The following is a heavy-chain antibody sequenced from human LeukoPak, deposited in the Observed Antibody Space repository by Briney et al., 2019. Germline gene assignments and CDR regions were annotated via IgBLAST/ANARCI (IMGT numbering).Heavy chain of an antibody. J-gene: IGHJ4*02. V-gene: IGHV3-23*01. CDR1: GFTFSSYA. Sequence: GGSLRLSCAASGFTFSSYAMSWVRQAPGKGLEWVSAISGSGGSTYYADSVKGRFTISRDNSKNTLYLQMNSLGAEDTAVYYCAKAGLSEYYFDYWGQGTLVTVSS. CDR3: AKAGLSEYYFDY. CDR2: ISGSGGST. D-gene: IGHD6-19*01.